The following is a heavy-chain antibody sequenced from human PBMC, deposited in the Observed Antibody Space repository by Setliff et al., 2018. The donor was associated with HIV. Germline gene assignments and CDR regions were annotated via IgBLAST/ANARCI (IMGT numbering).Heavy chain of an antibody. D-gene: IGHD5-18*01. Sequence: GGSLRLSCAASGLTFKAYAMTWVRQAPGKGLEWVSAISGSGDTTYQTGSLKGRFTISRDNSKNTLYLQMNSLRVEDTAIYYCARDQWGYSYGYYYYYYMDVWGKGTTVTVSS. J-gene: IGHJ6*03. CDR2: ISGSGDTT. CDR1: GLTFKAYA. CDR3: ARDQWGYSYGYYYYYYMDV. V-gene: IGHV3-23*01.